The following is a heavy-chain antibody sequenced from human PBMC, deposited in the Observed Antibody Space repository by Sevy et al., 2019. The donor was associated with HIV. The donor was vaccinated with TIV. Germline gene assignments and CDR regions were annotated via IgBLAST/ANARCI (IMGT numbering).Heavy chain of an antibody. CDR1: GYTFTGYY. V-gene: IGHV1-2*02. Sequence: ASVNVSCKASGYTFTGYYMHWVRQAPGQGLEWMGWINPNSGGTNYAQKFQGRVTMTRDTSISTAYMELSRLRSDDTAGYYCARDYIVVVVAATQQYYYYGMDVWGQGTTVTVSS. D-gene: IGHD2-15*01. J-gene: IGHJ6*02. CDR3: ARDYIVVVVAATQQYYYYGMDV. CDR2: INPNSGGT.